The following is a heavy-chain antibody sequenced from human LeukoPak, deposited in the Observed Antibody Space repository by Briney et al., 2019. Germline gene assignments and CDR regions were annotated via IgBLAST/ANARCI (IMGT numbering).Heavy chain of an antibody. CDR2: INHSGST. CDR3: ARDGSSGWYYFDF. CDR1: GGSFSGYY. Sequence: KPSETLSLTCAVYGGSFSGYYWSWIRQPPGKGLEWIGEINHSGSTNYNPSLKSRVTISVDTSKNQFSLELSSVTAADTAVYYCARDGSSGWYYFDFWGQGTLVTVSS. D-gene: IGHD6-19*01. V-gene: IGHV4-34*01. J-gene: IGHJ4*02.